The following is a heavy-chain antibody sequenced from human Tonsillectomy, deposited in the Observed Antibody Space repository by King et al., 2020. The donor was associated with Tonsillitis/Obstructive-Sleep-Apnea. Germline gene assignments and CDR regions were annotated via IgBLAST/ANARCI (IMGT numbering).Heavy chain of an antibody. D-gene: IGHD5-24*01. CDR1: GFTFSEYS. CDR2: ITSSSTYK. V-gene: IGHV3-21*01. Sequence: EVQLVESGGGLVKPGGSLRLSCAASGFTFSEYSMNWVRQGPGKGLEWVSSITSSSTYKFYTDSVRGRFAISRDNAKNSLYLQMNSLRAEDTAVYFCANLGFTVDDGFWGRGTLVTVSS. CDR3: ANLGFTVDDGF. J-gene: IGHJ4*02.